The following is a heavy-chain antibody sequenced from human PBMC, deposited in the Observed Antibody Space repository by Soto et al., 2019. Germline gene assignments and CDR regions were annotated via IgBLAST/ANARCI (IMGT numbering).Heavy chain of an antibody. V-gene: IGHV1-69*06. J-gene: IGHJ5*02. Sequence: SVKVSCKASGGTFSSYAISWVRQAPGQGLEWMGGIIPIFGTANYAQKFQGGVTITADKSTSTAYMELSSLRSEDTAVYYCAREGLERNWFDPWGQGTPVTVSS. D-gene: IGHD1-1*01. CDR1: GGTFSSYA. CDR2: IIPIFGTA. CDR3: AREGLERNWFDP.